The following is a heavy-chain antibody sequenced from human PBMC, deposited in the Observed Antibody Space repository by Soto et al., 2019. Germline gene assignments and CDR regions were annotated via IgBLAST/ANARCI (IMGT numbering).Heavy chain of an antibody. CDR2: ISYDGNNK. CDR1: GFTFSAYG. V-gene: IGHV3-30*18. CDR3: AKVTFSGDYYYSYGLDV. Sequence: QVQLVESGGGVVQPGRSLRLSCAASGFTFSAYGMHWVRQAPGKGLEWVAVISYDGNNKYYADSVKGRFTISRDNSKNTLYLQMNSLRAEDTAVYFCAKVTFSGDYYYSYGLDVWGQGTTVTVSS. D-gene: IGHD1-26*01. J-gene: IGHJ6*02.